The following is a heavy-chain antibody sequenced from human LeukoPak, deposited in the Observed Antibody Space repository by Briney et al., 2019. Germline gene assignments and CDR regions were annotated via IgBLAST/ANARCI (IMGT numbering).Heavy chain of an antibody. J-gene: IGHJ4*02. D-gene: IGHD6-6*01. V-gene: IGHV1-69*04. CDR1: GGTFSSYA. CDR2: IIPIFGIA. CDR3: ARDKVREAALDY. Sequence: SVKVSGKASGGTFSSYAISWVGQAPGQGLEWMGRIIPIFGIANYAQKFQGRVTITADKSTSTAYMELSSLRSEDTAVYYCARDKVREAALDYWGQGTLVTVSS.